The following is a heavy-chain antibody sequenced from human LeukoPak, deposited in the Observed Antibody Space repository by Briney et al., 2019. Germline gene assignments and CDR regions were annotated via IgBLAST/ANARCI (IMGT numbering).Heavy chain of an antibody. J-gene: IGHJ6*02. CDR2: ISYDGSNK. CDR3: ARDPAEMVPPMGFYYGMDV. V-gene: IGHV3-30*19. Sequence: PGGSLRLSCAASGFTFSCCGIHWVRQAPGKGLEWVAVISYDGSNKYYADSVKGRFTISRDNSKNTLYLQMNSLRAEDTAVYYCARDPAEMVPPMGFYYGMDVWGQGTTVTVSS. D-gene: IGHD3-10*01. CDR1: GFTFSCCG.